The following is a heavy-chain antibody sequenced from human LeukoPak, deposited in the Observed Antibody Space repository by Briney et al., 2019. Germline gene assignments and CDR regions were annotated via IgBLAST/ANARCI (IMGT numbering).Heavy chain of an antibody. Sequence: PGGSLRLSCAASGFTFSSYAMHWVRQAPGKGLEWVAVISYDGSNKYYADSVKGRFTISRDNSKNTLYLQMSSLRAEDTAVYYCARPLLTGANDDYWGQGTLVTVSS. CDR3: ARPLLTGANDDY. D-gene: IGHD1-20*01. CDR1: GFTFSSYA. J-gene: IGHJ4*02. CDR2: ISYDGSNK. V-gene: IGHV3-30*15.